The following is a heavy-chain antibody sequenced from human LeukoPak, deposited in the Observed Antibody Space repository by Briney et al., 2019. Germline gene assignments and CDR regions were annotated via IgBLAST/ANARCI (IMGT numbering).Heavy chain of an antibody. CDR1: GFTFSSYG. V-gene: IGHV3-33*01. D-gene: IGHD2-15*01. Sequence: PGGSLRLSCAASGFTFSSYGMHWVRQAPGKGLEWVAVIWYDGSNKHYADSVKGRFTISRDNSKNTLYLQMNSLRAEDTAVYYCARESVTVVAATWVSWFDPWGQGTLVTVSS. J-gene: IGHJ5*02. CDR2: IWYDGSNK. CDR3: ARESVTVVAATWVSWFDP.